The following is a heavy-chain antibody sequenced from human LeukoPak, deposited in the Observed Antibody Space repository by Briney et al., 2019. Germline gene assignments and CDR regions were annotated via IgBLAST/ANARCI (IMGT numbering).Heavy chain of an antibody. CDR2: IIPIFGTA. D-gene: IGHD5-12*01. V-gene: IGHV1-69*05. Sequence: SVKVSCKASGRTFSSYAISWVRQAPGQGLEWMGRIIPIFGTANYAQKFQGRVTITTDESTSTAYMELSSLRSEDTAVYYCARDGYSGYDLYYWGQGTLVTVSS. CDR3: ARDGYSGYDLYY. CDR1: GRTFSSYA. J-gene: IGHJ4*02.